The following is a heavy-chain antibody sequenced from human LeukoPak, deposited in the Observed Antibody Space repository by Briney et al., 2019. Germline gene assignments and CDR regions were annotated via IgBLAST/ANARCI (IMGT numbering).Heavy chain of an antibody. Sequence: ASVKVSCKASGYTFTGYYMHWVRQAPGQGLEWMGWINPNSGGTNYAQKFQGRVTMTRDTSISTAYMELSRLRSDDTAVYYCARVRIVVVPAAIGGEYYYYGMDVWAQGTTVTVSS. CDR2: INPNSGGT. D-gene: IGHD2-2*02. CDR1: GYTFTGYY. CDR3: ARVRIVVVPAAIGGEYYYYGMDV. V-gene: IGHV1-2*02. J-gene: IGHJ6*02.